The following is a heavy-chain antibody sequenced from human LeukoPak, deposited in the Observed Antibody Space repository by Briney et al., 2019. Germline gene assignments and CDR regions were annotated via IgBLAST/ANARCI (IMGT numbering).Heavy chain of an antibody. J-gene: IGHJ4*02. CDR2: FYHSGST. V-gene: IGHV4-39*01. CDR1: GGLISSSSYY. D-gene: IGHD6-19*01. Sequence: SETLSLTCIVSGGLISSSSYYWGWIRQPPGKGLEWIGSFYHSGSTYYNPSLKSRVTISVDTSKNQFSLKVSSVTATDTAVYYCARTAGVAVAGSRQYFDSWGQGTLVTVSS. CDR3: ARTAGVAVAGSRQYFDS.